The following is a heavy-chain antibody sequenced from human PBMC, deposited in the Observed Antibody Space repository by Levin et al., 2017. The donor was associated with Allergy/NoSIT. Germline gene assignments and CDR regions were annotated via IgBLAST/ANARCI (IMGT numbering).Heavy chain of an antibody. D-gene: IGHD3-10*01. Sequence: PSQTLSLTCTVSGGSISSDDSYWRWIRQPPGKGLEWIGYIYYSGSTYYNPSLKNRLIISIDTSKNQFSLTLTSVTAADTAVYYCARVLVVLGDYGSGTYGHYFDYWGQGALVTVSS. V-gene: IGHV4-30-4*01. CDR2: IYYSGST. J-gene: IGHJ4*02. CDR1: GGSISSDDSY. CDR3: ARVLVVLGDYGSGTYGHYFDY.